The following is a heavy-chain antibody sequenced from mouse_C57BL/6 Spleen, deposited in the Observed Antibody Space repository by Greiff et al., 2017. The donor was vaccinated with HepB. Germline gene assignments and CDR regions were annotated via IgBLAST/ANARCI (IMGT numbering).Heavy chain of an antibody. CDR1: GYAFSSSW. CDR2: IYPGDGDT. D-gene: IGHD1-1*01. J-gene: IGHJ4*01. V-gene: IGHV1-82*01. Sequence: QVQLKQSGPELVKPGASVKISCKASGYAFSSSWMNWVKQRPGKGLEWIGRIYPGDGDTNYNGKFKGKATLTADKSSSTAYMQLSSLTSADSAVYFGARTLYYGSSSGYAMDYWGQGTSVTVSS. CDR3: ARTLYYGSSSGYAMDY.